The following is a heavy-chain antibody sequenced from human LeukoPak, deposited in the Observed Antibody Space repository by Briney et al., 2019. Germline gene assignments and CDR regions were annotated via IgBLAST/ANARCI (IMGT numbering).Heavy chain of an antibody. Sequence: GGSLRLSCAASGXTFSDYYMSWIRQAPGKGLEWVSYISSSSSYTNYADYVKGRFTISRDNAKNSLYLQMNSLRAEDTAVYYCARVRTLDDYGDYFDYWGQGTLVTVSS. J-gene: IGHJ4*02. D-gene: IGHD4-17*01. V-gene: IGHV3-11*06. CDR1: GXTFSDYY. CDR2: ISSSSSYT. CDR3: ARVRTLDDYGDYFDY.